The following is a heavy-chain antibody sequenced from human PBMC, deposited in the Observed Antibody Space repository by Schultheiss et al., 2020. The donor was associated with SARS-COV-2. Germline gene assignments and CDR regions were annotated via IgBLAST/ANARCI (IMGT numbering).Heavy chain of an antibody. V-gene: IGHV3-7*01. J-gene: IGHJ4*02. CDR3: AREYGDYFDY. CDR2: IKQDGSEK. CDR1: GLTVSNNY. Sequence: GGSLRLSCAASGLTVSNNYMSWVRQAPGKGLEWVANIKQDGSEKYYVDSVKGRFTISRDNAKNSLYLQMNSLRAEDTAVYYCAREYGDYFDYWGQGTLVTVSS. D-gene: IGHD4-17*01.